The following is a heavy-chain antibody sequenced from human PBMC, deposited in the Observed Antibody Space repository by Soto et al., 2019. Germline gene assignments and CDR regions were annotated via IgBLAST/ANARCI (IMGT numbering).Heavy chain of an antibody. J-gene: IGHJ4*02. CDR1: GFTFSSYG. CDR3: AREWVEYSGYDATIGY. Sequence: QVQLVESGGGVVQPGRSLRLSCAASGFTFSSYGMHWVRQAPGKGLEWVAVIWYDGSNKYYADSVKGRFTISRDNSKNTLDLKMNSRRAEDTAVYYCAREWVEYSGYDATIGYWGQGTLVTVSS. D-gene: IGHD5-12*01. CDR2: IWYDGSNK. V-gene: IGHV3-33*01.